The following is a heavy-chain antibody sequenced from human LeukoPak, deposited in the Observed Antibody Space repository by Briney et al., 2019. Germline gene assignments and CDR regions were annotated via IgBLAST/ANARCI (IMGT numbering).Heavy chain of an antibody. J-gene: IGHJ6*03. CDR2: INPSGGST. V-gene: IGHV1-46*01. CDR1: GYTFTSYY. CDR3: ASYRYYYDSSGSVYYYYMDV. D-gene: IGHD3-22*01. Sequence: ASVKVSCKASGYTFTSYYMHWVRQAPGQGLEWMGIINPSGGSTSYAQKFQGRVTMTRDMSTSTVYMELSSLRSEDTAVYYCASYRYYYDSSGSVYYYYMDVWGKGTTVTISS.